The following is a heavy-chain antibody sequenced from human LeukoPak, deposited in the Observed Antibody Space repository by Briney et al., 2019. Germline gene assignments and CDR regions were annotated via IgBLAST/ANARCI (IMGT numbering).Heavy chain of an antibody. CDR3: ARAGSSSSYDAFDI. V-gene: IGHV4-4*07. CDR2: IYTSGST. CDR1: GGSISSYY. J-gene: IGHJ3*02. Sequence: MPSGTLSLTCTVSGGSISSYYWSWIRQPAGKGLEWIGRIYTSGSTNYNPSLKSRVTMSVDTSKNQFSLKLSSVTAADTAVYYCARAGSSSSYDAFDIWGQGTMVTVSS. D-gene: IGHD6-6*01.